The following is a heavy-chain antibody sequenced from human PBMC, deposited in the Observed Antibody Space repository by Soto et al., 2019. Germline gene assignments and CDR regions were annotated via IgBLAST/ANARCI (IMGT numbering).Heavy chain of an antibody. Sequence: QVQLQQWGAGLLKPSETLSLTCAVYGGSFSGYYWSWIRQPPGKGLEWIGEINHSGSTNYNPSRKRRVALSVDASKNQFSLTLSAVTAADTAVYYCARVNIAVAGLGWFDPWGQGTLVTVSS. CDR1: GGSFSGYY. D-gene: IGHD6-19*01. CDR2: INHSGST. CDR3: ARVNIAVAGLGWFDP. J-gene: IGHJ5*02. V-gene: IGHV4-34*01.